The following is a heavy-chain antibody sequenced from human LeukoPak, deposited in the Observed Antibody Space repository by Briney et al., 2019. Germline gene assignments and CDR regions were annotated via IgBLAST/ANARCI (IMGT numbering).Heavy chain of an antibody. Sequence: SETLSLTCAVYGGFFSGYYWSWIRQPPGKGLEWIGEINHSGSTNYNPSLKSRVTISVDTSKNQFSLKLSSVTAADTAVYYCARGGYRGYSNYWGQGTLVTVSS. CDR2: INHSGST. CDR1: GGFFSGYY. D-gene: IGHD5-18*01. V-gene: IGHV4-34*01. CDR3: ARGGYRGYSNY. J-gene: IGHJ4*02.